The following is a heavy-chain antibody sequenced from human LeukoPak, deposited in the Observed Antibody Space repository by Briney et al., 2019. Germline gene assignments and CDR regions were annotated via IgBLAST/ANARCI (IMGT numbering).Heavy chain of an antibody. D-gene: IGHD6-13*01. J-gene: IGHJ4*02. CDR1: GFTFSRYA. Sequence: PGGSLRLSCAASGFTFSRYAMSWVRQAPGEGLEWVSAISGSGGSAYYADSVKGRFTISRDNSKNTLYLQMNSLRAEDTAVYYCAKLLWGVAAADDYWGQGTLVTVSS. V-gene: IGHV3-23*01. CDR2: ISGSGGSA. CDR3: AKLLWGVAAADDY.